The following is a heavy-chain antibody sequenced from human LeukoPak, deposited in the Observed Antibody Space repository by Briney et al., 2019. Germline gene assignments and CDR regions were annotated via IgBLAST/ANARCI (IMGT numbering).Heavy chain of an antibody. CDR1: GFTVSSNY. D-gene: IGHD3-22*01. J-gene: IGHJ4*02. CDR2: IYSGGST. V-gene: IGHV3-53*01. Sequence: GGSLRLSCAASGFTVSSNYMNWVRQAPGKGLEWVSIIYSGGSTYYADSVKGRFTISRDNSKNTLYLQMNSLTAEDTAVYYCARWDSSGYHKYYFDYWGQGTLVTVSS. CDR3: ARWDSSGYHKYYFDY.